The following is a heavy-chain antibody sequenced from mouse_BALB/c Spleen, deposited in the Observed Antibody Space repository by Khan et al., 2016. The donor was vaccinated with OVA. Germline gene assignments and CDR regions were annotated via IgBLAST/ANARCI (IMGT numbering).Heavy chain of an antibody. CDR2: ISSGSSTI. CDR1: GFTFSSFG. J-gene: IGHJ2*01. V-gene: IGHV5-17*02. CDR3: ARDVKYYFDY. Sequence: EVELVESGGGLVQPGGSRKLSCAASGFTFSSFGMHWVRQAPEKGLEWVAYISSGSSTIYYADTVKGRFTISRDNPKNTLFLQMTSLRSEDTAMYYCARDVKYYFDYWGQGTTLTVSS.